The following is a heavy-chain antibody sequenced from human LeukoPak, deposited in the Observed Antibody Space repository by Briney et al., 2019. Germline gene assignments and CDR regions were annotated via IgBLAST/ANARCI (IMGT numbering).Heavy chain of an antibody. CDR3: ARGPIIDIVVIPAAADYYHMDV. CDR2: ISAYNGNT. D-gene: IGHD2-2*01. Sequence: ASVKVSCKASGYTFTSYGISWVRQAPGQGLEWMGWISAYNGNTNYAQKLQGRVTMTTDSSTSTAYMELRSLRSDDTAVYYCARGPIIDIVVIPAAADYYHMDVWGKGTTVTVSS. V-gene: IGHV1-18*01. CDR1: GYTFTSYG. J-gene: IGHJ6*03.